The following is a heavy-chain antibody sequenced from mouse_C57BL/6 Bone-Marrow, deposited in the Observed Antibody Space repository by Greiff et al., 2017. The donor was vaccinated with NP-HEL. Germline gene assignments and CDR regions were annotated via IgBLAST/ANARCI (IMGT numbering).Heavy chain of an antibody. Sequence: VQLQQSVAELVRPGASVKLSCTASGFYIKNTYMHWVKQRPEQGLEWIGRIDPANGNTKYAPKFQGKATITADTSSNTAYLQLSSLTSEDTAIYYCARMAPYDLFDYWGQGTTLTVSS. V-gene: IGHV14-3*01. D-gene: IGHD2-3*01. CDR3: ARMAPYDLFDY. CDR2: IDPANGNT. CDR1: GFYIKNTY. J-gene: IGHJ2*01.